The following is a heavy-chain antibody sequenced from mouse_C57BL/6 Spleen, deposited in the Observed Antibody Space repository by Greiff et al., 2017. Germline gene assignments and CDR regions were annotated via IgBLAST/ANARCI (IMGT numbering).Heavy chain of an antibody. D-gene: IGHD1-1*01. CDR1: GYTFTSYG. CDR2: IYPRSGNT. V-gene: IGHV1-81*01. J-gene: IGHJ4*01. CDR3: ARSLLRYYAMDY. Sequence: QVQLKESGAELARPGASVKLSCKASGYTFTSYGISWVKQRTGQGLEWIGEIYPRSGNTYYNEKFKGKATLTADKSSSTAYMELRSLTSEDSAVYFCARSLLRYYAMDYGGQGTSVTVSS.